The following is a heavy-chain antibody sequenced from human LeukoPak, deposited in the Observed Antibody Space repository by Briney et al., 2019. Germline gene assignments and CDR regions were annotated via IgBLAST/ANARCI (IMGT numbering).Heavy chain of an antibody. CDR2: ISDEGHQK. Sequence: PGGSLRLSCAASGFTVSSNYMSWVRQAPGKGLEWVAVISDEGHQKYYGDSVKGRFTISRDNPKNTLYLQMNSLRDDDTAVYYCARVFLERLTSGYFDNWGQGTLVTVSP. J-gene: IGHJ4*02. CDR3: ARVFLERLTSGYFDN. CDR1: GFTVSSNY. V-gene: IGHV3-30-3*01. D-gene: IGHD3-3*01.